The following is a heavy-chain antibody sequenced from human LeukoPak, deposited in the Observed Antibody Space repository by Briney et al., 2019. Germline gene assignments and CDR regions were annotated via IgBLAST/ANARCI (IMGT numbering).Heavy chain of an antibody. D-gene: IGHD4-4*01. Sequence: SETLSLTCTVSGGSISGGGYSWSWIRQHPGKGLEWIGYIYYSGSTYYNPSLKSRVTISVDTSKNQFSLKLSSVTAADTAVYYCARDKGAMTTVTTDWFDPWGQGTLVTVSS. CDR1: GGSISGGGYS. J-gene: IGHJ5*02. CDR2: IYYSGST. V-gene: IGHV4-31*03. CDR3: ARDKGAMTTVTTDWFDP.